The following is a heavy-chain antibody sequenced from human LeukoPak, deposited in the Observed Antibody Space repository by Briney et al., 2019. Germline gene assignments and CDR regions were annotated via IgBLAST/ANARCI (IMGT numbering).Heavy chain of an antibody. Sequence: GGSLRLSCAASGFTFSSYAMHWVRQAPGKGLEWVAVISYDGSNKYYADSVKGRFTISRDNSKNTLYLQMNSLRAEDTAVYYCARDQGVAVATFSFDYWGQGTLVTVSS. CDR1: GFTFSSYA. J-gene: IGHJ4*02. D-gene: IGHD6-19*01. CDR2: ISYDGSNK. V-gene: IGHV3-30-3*01. CDR3: ARDQGVAVATFSFDY.